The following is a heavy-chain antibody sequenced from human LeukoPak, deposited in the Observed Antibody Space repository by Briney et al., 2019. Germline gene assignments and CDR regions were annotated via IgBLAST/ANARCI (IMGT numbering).Heavy chain of an antibody. CDR1: DGSISGSY. J-gene: IGHJ1*01. V-gene: IGHV4-38-2*02. D-gene: IGHD6-13*01. CDR3: ARVAAGIGFFQY. CDR2: IHHSGST. Sequence: SETLSLTCTVSDGSISGSYWNWIRQSPGKGLEWIGNIHHSGSTYYNPSLKSRVTISVDTSKNQLSLKLSSVTAADTAVYYCARVAAGIGFFQYWGQGTLVTVSS.